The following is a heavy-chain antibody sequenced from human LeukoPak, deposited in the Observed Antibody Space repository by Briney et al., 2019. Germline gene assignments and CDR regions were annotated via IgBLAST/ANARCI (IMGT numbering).Heavy chain of an antibody. D-gene: IGHD5-12*01. V-gene: IGHV4-4*07. Sequence: SETLSLTCSVSGASISSYYWSWIRQPAGKGLEWIGRIDSTGSTHYIPSLKSRVTMSLDTSKNQFSLRLTSVTAADTAVYYCARERVDIMTTTRYYSDFWGQGILVTVSS. J-gene: IGHJ4*02. CDR3: ARERVDIMTTTRYYSDF. CDR1: GASISSYY. CDR2: IDSTGST.